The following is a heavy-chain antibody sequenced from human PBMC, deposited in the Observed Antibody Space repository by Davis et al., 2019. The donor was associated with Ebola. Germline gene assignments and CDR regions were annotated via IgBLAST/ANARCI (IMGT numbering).Heavy chain of an antibody. D-gene: IGHD6-6*01. J-gene: IGHJ5*02. Sequence: PSETLSLTCTVSGGSISSSSYYWGWIRQPPGKGLEWIGSIYYSGSTYYNPSLKSRVTISVDTSKNQFSLKLSSVTAADTAVYYCARPRGGGSSSSVGGVNWFDPWGQGTLVTVSS. V-gene: IGHV4-39*01. CDR3: ARPRGGGSSSSVGGVNWFDP. CDR2: IYYSGST. CDR1: GGSISSSSYY.